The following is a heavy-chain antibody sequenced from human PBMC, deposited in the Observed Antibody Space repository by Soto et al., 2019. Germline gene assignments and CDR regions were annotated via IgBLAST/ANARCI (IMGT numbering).Heavy chain of an antibody. D-gene: IGHD3-10*01. V-gene: IGHV1-69*01. CDR3: ARNMVRGEPDYYYYGIDV. CDR2: IIPIFCTA. CDR1: GGTFSSYA. J-gene: IGHJ6*02. Sequence: QVQLVQSGAEVKKPGSSVKVSCKASGGTFSSYAISWVRQAPGQGLEWMGGIIPIFCTANYAQKFQGRVTITADESTSTAYMELSSLRSEDTAVYYCARNMVRGEPDYYYYGIDVWGQGTTVTVSS.